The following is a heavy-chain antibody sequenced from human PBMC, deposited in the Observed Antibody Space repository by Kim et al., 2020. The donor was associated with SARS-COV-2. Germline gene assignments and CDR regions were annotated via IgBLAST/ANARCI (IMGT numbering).Heavy chain of an antibody. V-gene: IGHV4-59*08. J-gene: IGHJ2*01. D-gene: IGHD4-4*01. CDR2: IYYTGST. CDR1: GGSISSHY. Sequence: SETLSLTCTVSGGSISSHYWSWIRRPPGNGLEWIGYIYYTGSTNYNPSLKSRVTMSVDTSKNQFSLRLNSVTAADAAMYYCARRYSNYWYFDLWGRGTLVTVSS. CDR3: ARRYSNYWYFDL.